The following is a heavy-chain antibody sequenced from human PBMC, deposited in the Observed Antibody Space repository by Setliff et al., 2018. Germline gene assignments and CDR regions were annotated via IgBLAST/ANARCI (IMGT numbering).Heavy chain of an antibody. CDR1: GFTFSYAW. CDR2: IKKDGSET. D-gene: IGHD6-19*01. Sequence: GGSLRLSCAASGFTFSYAWMTWVRQAPGKGLECVANIKKDGSETHYVDSVKGRFIISRDNAKDSLYLQMNSLRGEDTAVYYCARGTSGWFPHDYWGQGTLVTVSS. J-gene: IGHJ4*02. V-gene: IGHV3-7*03. CDR3: ARGTSGWFPHDY.